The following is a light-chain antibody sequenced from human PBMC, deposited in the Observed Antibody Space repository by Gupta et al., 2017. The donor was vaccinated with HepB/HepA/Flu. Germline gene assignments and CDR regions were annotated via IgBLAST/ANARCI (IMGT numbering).Light chain of an antibody. CDR3: QHDYILGT. J-gene: IGKJ1*01. CDR2: GTS. V-gene: IGKV3-7*04. Sequence: PGVRVTLSCRASQSVSSRYLIWSRQKPGQAPRLLIYGTSTRAPSIPARFRGSGSGTDFTLTISGLRPEDFAVYFCQHDYILGTFGQGTKVEIK. CDR1: QSVSSRY.